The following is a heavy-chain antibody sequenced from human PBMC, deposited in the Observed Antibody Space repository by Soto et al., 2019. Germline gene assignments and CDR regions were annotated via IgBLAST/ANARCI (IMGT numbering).Heavy chain of an antibody. V-gene: IGHV3-23*01. D-gene: IGHD3-10*01. J-gene: IGHJ4*02. CDR2: ISGSGGST. CDR3: AKWGGSGSYYSDGYFDF. Sequence: GGSLRLSCAASGFTFSSYAMSWVRQAPGKGLEWVSAISGSGGSTYYADSVKGRFTISRDNSKNTLYLQMNSLRAEDTAVYYCAKWGGSGSYYSDGYFDFWGQGTLVTVSS. CDR1: GFTFSSYA.